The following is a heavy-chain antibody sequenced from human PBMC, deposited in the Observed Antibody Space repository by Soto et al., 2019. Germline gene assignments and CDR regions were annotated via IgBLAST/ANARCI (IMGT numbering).Heavy chain of an antibody. D-gene: IGHD5-18*01. CDR3: ASIRGDKAMVNPFDY. V-gene: IGHV1-69*01. Sequence: QVQLVQSGAEVKKPGSSVKVSCKASGGTFSSYAISWVRQAPGQGLEWMGGIIPIFGTANYAQKFQGRVTINAEESTSTAYRELSTLRSEDTAVYYCASIRGDKAMVNPFDYWGHGTLVTVSS. CDR1: GGTFSSYA. J-gene: IGHJ4*01. CDR2: IIPIFGTA.